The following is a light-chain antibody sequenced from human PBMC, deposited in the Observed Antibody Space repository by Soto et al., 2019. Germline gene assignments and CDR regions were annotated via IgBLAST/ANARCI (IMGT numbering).Light chain of an antibody. Sequence: EIVMTQSTATLSVSPGERATLSCRASQSVSSNLAWYQQKPGQAPRLLIYGASTRATGIPARFSGSGSGTEFTLTINNLEPEDFAVYYCQVRTNWSIAFGRGTLLEI. CDR3: QVRTNWSIA. V-gene: IGKV3-15*01. CDR2: GAS. CDR1: QSVSSN. J-gene: IGKJ5*01.